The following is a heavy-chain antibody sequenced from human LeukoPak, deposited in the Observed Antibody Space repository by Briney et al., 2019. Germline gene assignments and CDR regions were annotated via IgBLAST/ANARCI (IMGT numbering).Heavy chain of an antibody. D-gene: IGHD3-3*01. J-gene: IGHJ6*03. CDR2: IIPIFGTA. CDR1: GGTFSSYA. CDR3: ARYPNYYDFPRGYMDV. V-gene: IGHV1-69*13. Sequence: SVKVSCKASGGTFSSYAISWVRQAPGQGLEWMGGIIPIFGTANYAQKFQGRVTITADGSTSTAYMELSSLRSEDTAVYYCARYPNYYDFPRGYMDVWGKGTTVTVSS.